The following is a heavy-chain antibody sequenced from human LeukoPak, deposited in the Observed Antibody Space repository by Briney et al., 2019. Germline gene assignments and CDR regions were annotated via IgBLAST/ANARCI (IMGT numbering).Heavy chain of an antibody. Sequence: GGSLRLSCAASGFTFSSYAMSWVRQAPGKGLEWVSAISSSGDTYYADSVKGRFTISRDNAKNSLYLQMNSLRAEDTAVYYCARETTAYDYWGQGTLVTVSS. D-gene: IGHD4-11*01. CDR2: ISSSGDT. CDR1: GFTFSSYA. J-gene: IGHJ4*02. CDR3: ARETTAYDY. V-gene: IGHV3-69-1*01.